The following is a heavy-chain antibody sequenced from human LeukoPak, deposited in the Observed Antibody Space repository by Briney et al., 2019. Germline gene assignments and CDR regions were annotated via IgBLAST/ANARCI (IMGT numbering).Heavy chain of an antibody. J-gene: IGHJ6*02. CDR3: AREHYDFWSGLHLYYYYGMDV. CDR2: ISAYNGNT. D-gene: IGHD3-3*01. Sequence: ASVKVSCKASGYTFTSYGISWVRQAPGQGLEWMGWISAYNGNTNYAQKLQGRVTMTADTSTSTAYMELRSLRSDDTAVYYCAREHYDFWSGLHLYYYYGMDVWGQGTTVTVSS. CDR1: GYTFTSYG. V-gene: IGHV1-18*01.